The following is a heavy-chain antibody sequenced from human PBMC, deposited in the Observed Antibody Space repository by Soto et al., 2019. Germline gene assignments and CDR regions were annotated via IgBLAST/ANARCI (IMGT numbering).Heavy chain of an antibody. V-gene: IGHV3-15*01. J-gene: IGHJ4*02. D-gene: IGHD3-22*01. CDR2: IKSKTDGRTT. CDR3: TTGRFPWGRVVFIYDY. CDR1: GFTFSNAW. Sequence: GGSLRLSCAASGFTFSNAWMSWVRQAPGKGLEWVGRIKSKTDGRTTDYAAPVKGRFTISRDDSKNTLYLQMNSLKTEDTAVYYCTTGRFPWGRVVFIYDYWGQGTLVTVSS.